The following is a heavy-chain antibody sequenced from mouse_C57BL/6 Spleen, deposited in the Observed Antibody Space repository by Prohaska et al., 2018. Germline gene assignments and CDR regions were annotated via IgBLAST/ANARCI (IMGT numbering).Heavy chain of an antibody. Sequence: QSTGQGLEWIGEIDPSDSYTNYNQKFKGKATLTVDTSSSTAYMQLSSLTSEDSAVYYCAKTPDYYGSSYSYWYFDVWGTGTTVTVSS. J-gene: IGHJ1*03. D-gene: IGHD1-1*01. CDR3: AKTPDYYGSSYSYWYFDV. V-gene: IGHV1-50*01. CDR2: IDPSDSYT.